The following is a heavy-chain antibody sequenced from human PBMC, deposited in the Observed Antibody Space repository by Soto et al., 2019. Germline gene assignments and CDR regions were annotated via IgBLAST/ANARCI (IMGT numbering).Heavy chain of an antibody. CDR2: IYYSGST. V-gene: IGHV4-59*01. Sequence: SETLSLTCTVSGGSISSYYWSWIRQPPGKGLEWIGYIYYSGSTNYNPSLKSRVTISVDTSKNQFSLKLSSVTAADTAVYYCARERQGYFNYYGMDVWGQGTTVTVSS. CDR3: ARERQGYFNYYGMDV. CDR1: GGSISSYY. J-gene: IGHJ6*02. D-gene: IGHD3-9*01.